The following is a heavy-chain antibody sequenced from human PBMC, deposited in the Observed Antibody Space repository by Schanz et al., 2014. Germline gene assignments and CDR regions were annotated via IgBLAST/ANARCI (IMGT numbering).Heavy chain of an antibody. CDR1: GFTFSSYA. J-gene: IGHJ6*02. D-gene: IGHD1-20*01. V-gene: IGHV3-23*01. CDR3: ARRITGTHHNPYYHGMDV. CDR2: ISGSGETT. Sequence: EEQLLESGGGLVQPGGSLRLSCAASGFTFSSYAMSWVRQAPGKGLEWVSAISGSGETTYYADSVKGRFTISRDNSKNALYLQMNSLRAEDTAVYYCARRITGTHHNPYYHGMDVWGQGTTVTVSS.